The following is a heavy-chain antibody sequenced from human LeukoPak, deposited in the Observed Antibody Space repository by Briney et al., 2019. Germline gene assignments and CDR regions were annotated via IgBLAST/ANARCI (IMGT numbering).Heavy chain of an antibody. CDR1: GVSFSGYY. Sequence: PSETLSLTCAVYGVSFSGYYWSWLRQPPGKGLEWMGEINHSGSTNYNPSLKSRVTISVDTSKNQFSLKLSSVTAADTAVYYCARVQPMTRGYYYYMDVWGKGTTVTVSS. CDR2: INHSGST. D-gene: IGHD3-22*01. CDR3: ARVQPMTRGYYYYMDV. J-gene: IGHJ6*03. V-gene: IGHV4-34*01.